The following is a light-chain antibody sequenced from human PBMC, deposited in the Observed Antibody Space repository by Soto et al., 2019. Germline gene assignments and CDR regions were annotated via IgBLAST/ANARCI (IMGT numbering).Light chain of an antibody. CDR1: NSNIGAGYE. Sequence: QLVLTQPPSVSGAPGQRVIISCTGSNSNIGAGYEVHWFQQLPGTAPKLLIYGNINRPSGVPDRFSGSKSGTSASLAITGLQPEDEADYYCQSYDSSLSVLYVFGTGTQLTVL. V-gene: IGLV1-40*01. CDR2: GNI. J-gene: IGLJ1*01. CDR3: QSYDSSLSVLYV.